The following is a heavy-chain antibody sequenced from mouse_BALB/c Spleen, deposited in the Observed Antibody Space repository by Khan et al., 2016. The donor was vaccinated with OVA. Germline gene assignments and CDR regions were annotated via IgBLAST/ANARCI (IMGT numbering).Heavy chain of an antibody. J-gene: IGHJ2*01. V-gene: IGHV3-2*02. CDR1: GHSINSGYV. Sequence: EVQLQESGPGLVKPSQTLSLTCTATGHSINSGYVWNLIRQLPGNKLYSMGNNSYSGSTNYNPSFKSRISITRDTSKNQSFLQLKSVTTKYTATYYCSRTARIKNWGQGTTLTVSS. CDR2: NSYSGST. CDR3: SRTARIKN. D-gene: IGHD1-2*01.